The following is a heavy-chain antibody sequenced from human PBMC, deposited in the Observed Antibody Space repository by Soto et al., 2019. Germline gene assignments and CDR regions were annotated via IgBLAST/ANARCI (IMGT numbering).Heavy chain of an antibody. D-gene: IGHD2-15*01. V-gene: IGHV3-48*03. CDR3: AKYCSGGSCYEDAFDI. J-gene: IGHJ3*02. CDR1: GFTFSNYA. Sequence: PGGSLRLSCAASGFTFSNYAMHWVRQAPGKGLEWVSYISNSGSTIYYADSVKGRFTISRDNAKNSLYLQMNSLRAEDTAVYYCAKYCSGGSCYEDAFDIWGQGTMVTVSS. CDR2: ISNSGSTI.